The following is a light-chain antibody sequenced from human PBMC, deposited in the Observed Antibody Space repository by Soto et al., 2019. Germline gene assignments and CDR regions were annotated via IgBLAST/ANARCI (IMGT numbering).Light chain of an antibody. CDR2: DKS. CDR1: QSVGIN. CDR3: QQYGNSLWT. J-gene: IGKJ1*01. Sequence: EVVMTQSPAILSVSPGERATLSCRASQSVGINVAWYQQKPGQAPRLIIFDKSSRAPGVPARFSGSGTGTDFTLTISRLEPEDFAVYYCQQYGNSLWTLGQGTKVDIK. V-gene: IGKV3-15*01.